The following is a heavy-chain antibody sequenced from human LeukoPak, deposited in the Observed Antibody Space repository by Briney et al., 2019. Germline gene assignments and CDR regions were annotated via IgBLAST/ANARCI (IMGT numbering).Heavy chain of an antibody. V-gene: IGHV3-23*01. J-gene: IGHJ6*02. CDR3: AKDQQQLVPYYYYYYGMDV. D-gene: IGHD6-13*01. Sequence: GGSLRLSCAASGFMFSNFAMSWVRQAPGKGLEWVSAISGSGGSTYYADSVKGRFTISRDNSKNTLYLQMNSLRAEDTAVYYCAKDQQQLVPYYYYYYGMDVWGRGTTVTVSS. CDR2: ISGSGGST. CDR1: GFMFSNFA.